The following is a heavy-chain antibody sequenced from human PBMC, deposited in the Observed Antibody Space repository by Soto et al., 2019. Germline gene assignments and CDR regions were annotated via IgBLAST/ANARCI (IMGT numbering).Heavy chain of an antibody. V-gene: IGHV3-33*01. CDR1: GFTFSSYG. D-gene: IGHD3-22*01. CDR3: ARARLPYYYDSSGLSDAFDI. J-gene: IGHJ3*02. Sequence: QVQLVESGGGVVQPGRSLRLSCAASGFTFSSYGMHWVRQAPGKGLEWVALIWYDGSNKYYADSVKGRFTISRDNSKNTLYLQMNSLRAEDTAVYYCARARLPYYYDSSGLSDAFDIWGQETMVTVSS. CDR2: IWYDGSNK.